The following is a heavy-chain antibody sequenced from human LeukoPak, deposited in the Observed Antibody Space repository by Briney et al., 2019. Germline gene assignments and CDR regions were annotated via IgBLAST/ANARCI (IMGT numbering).Heavy chain of an antibody. V-gene: IGHV4-59*01. Sequence: GSLRLSCAASGFTFSSYNMNWVRQPPGKGLEWIGYMHYSGSTNYNPSLKSRVTISVDTSKHQFSLKLNSVTSADTAVYYCARDTRYYDNSGYYYFDYWGRGTLVTVSS. CDR3: ARDTRYYDNSGYYYFDY. CDR1: GFTFSSYN. CDR2: MHYSGST. D-gene: IGHD3-22*01. J-gene: IGHJ4*02.